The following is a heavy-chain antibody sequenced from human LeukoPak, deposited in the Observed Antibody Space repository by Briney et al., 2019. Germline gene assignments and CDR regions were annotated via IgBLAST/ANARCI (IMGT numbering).Heavy chain of an antibody. CDR2: INSDESSP. CDR1: GFTFSNYW. V-gene: IGHV3-74*01. D-gene: IGHD3-9*01. J-gene: IGHJ4*02. CDR3: ARDASYYDILTGYYIRFLDY. Sequence: GGSLRLSCAASGFTFSNYWMHWVRQAPGKGLLWVSRINSDESSPSYADSVKGRFTISRDNAKNSLYLQMNSLRAEDTALYHCARDASYYDILTGYYIRFLDYWGQGTLVTVSS.